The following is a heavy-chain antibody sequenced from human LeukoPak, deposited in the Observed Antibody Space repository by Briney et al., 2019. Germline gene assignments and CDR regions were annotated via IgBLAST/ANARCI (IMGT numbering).Heavy chain of an antibody. D-gene: IGHD6-13*01. J-gene: IGHJ5*02. Sequence: PSETLSLTRTVSGDSISSYYWSWIRQPPGKGLEWIGYIYYSGSTNYNPSLKSRVTISVDTSKNQFSLKLSSVTAADTAVYYCARASAPYSSSWSPWGQGTLVTVSS. V-gene: IGHV4-59*01. CDR2: IYYSGST. CDR1: GDSISSYY. CDR3: ARASAPYSSSWSP.